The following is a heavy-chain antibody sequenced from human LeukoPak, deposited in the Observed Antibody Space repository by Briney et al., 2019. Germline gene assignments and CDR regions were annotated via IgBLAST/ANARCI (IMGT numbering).Heavy chain of an antibody. Sequence: SETLSLTCTVSGVSISSGGYYWSWIRQHPGKGLEWIGYIYYSGSTYYNPSLKSRVTISVDTSKNQFSLKLSSVTAADTAVYYCARYCSGGSCYPRLYFDYWGQGTLVTVSS. CDR3: ARYCSGGSCYPRLYFDY. CDR1: GVSISSGGYY. V-gene: IGHV4-31*03. CDR2: IYYSGST. D-gene: IGHD2-15*01. J-gene: IGHJ4*02.